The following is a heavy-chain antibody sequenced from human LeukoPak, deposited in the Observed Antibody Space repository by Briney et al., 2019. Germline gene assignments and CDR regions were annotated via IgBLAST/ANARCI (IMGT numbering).Heavy chain of an antibody. J-gene: IGHJ4*02. CDR1: GFTFSNFA. V-gene: IGHV3-23*01. CDR3: AKNSLAYYDFWSGLDY. CDR2: ISGSGDGT. D-gene: IGHD3-3*01. Sequence: GGSLRLSCATSGFTFSNFAMTWVRQAPGKGLKWVSSISGSGDGTYYPDSVKGRFTISRDNSKNALILQMNSLRAEDTALYYCAKNSLAYYDFWSGLDYWGQGALVTVSS.